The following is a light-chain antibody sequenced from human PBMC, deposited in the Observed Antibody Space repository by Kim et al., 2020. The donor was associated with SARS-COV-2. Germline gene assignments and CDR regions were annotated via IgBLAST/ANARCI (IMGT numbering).Light chain of an antibody. CDR3: QQRSNWPPALT. J-gene: IGKJ4*01. CDR2: DAS. V-gene: IGKV3-11*01. Sequence: PGERATLSCRASQSVSTYLAWYRQKPGQAPRLLIYDASNRATGVPARFSGSGSGTDFTLTISSLQSEDFAVYYCQQRSNWPPALTFGGGTKVDIK. CDR1: QSVSTY.